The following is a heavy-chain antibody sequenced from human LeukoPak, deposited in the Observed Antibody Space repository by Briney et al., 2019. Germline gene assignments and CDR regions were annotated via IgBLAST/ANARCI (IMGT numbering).Heavy chain of an antibody. V-gene: IGHV4-34*01. Sequence: SETLSLTCAVYGGSFSGYYWSWIRQPPGKGLEWIGEINHSGSTNYNLSLKSRVTISVDTSKNQFSLKLSSVTAADTAVYYCARVRLRLNWFDPWGQGTLVTVSS. CDR3: ARVRLRLNWFDP. CDR1: GGSFSGYY. CDR2: INHSGST. D-gene: IGHD4-17*01. J-gene: IGHJ5*02.